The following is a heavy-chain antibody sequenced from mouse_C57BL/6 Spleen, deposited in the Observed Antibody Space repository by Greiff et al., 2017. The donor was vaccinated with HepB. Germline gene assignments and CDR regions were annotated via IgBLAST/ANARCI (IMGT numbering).Heavy chain of an antibody. CDR3: AREWYYGSSLYAMDY. D-gene: IGHD1-1*01. CDR1: GYSFTDYN. J-gene: IGHJ4*01. Sequence: VQLQQSGPELVKPGASVKISCKASGYSFTDYNMNWVKQSTGKSLEWIGVINPNYGTTSYNQKFKGKATLTVDQSSSTAYMQLNSLTSEDSAVYYYAREWYYGSSLYAMDYWGQGTSVTVSS. V-gene: IGHV1-39*01. CDR2: INPNYGTT.